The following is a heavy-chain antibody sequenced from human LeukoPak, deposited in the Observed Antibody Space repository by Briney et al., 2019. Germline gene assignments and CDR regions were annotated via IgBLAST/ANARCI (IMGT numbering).Heavy chain of an antibody. CDR2: ISSSSSYI. D-gene: IGHD3-22*01. Sequence: GSLRLSCAASGFTFSSYSMNWVRQAPGKGVEWVSSISSSSSYIYYADSGKGRFTISRDNAKNSLYLQMNSLRAEDTAVYYCAGHYDSSGYAYYYGMDVWGQGTTVTVSS. J-gene: IGHJ6*02. V-gene: IGHV3-21*01. CDR1: GFTFSSYS. CDR3: AGHYDSSGYAYYYGMDV.